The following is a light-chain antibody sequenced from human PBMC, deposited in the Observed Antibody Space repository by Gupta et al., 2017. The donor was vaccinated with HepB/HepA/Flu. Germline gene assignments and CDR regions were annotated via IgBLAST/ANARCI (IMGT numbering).Light chain of an antibody. J-gene: IGLJ3*02. CDR3: GADHGSGSNFVSKGKV. CDR2: VGTGGIVG. CDR1: SGYSTYN. Sequence: QPVLTQPPSASASLGASVTLPCPLSSGYSTYNVDWYQQRPGKGPRFVMRVGTGGIVGSKGDGIPDRFSVLGSGLNRYLTIKNIQEEDESDYHCGADHGSGSNFVSKGKVFGGGTKLTVL. V-gene: IGLV9-49*01.